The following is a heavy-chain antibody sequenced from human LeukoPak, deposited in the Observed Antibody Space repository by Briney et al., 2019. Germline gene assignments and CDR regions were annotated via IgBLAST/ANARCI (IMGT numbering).Heavy chain of an antibody. J-gene: IGHJ4*02. Sequence: PSETLSLTCTVSGGSISSYYWSWIRQPPGKGLEWIGYIYHSGSTNYNPSLKSRVTISVDTSKNQFSLKLSSVTAADTAVYYCAVWFGELLFGFDYWGQGTLVTVSS. V-gene: IGHV4-59*01. D-gene: IGHD3-10*01. CDR1: GGSISSYY. CDR3: AVWFGELLFGFDY. CDR2: IYHSGST.